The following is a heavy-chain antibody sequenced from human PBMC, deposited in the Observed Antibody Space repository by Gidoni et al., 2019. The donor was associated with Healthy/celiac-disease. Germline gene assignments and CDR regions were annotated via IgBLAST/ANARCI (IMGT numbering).Heavy chain of an antibody. J-gene: IGHJ6*02. CDR2: ISGSGGST. D-gene: IGHD2-2*01. CDR3: AKVRCSSTSCPRGSDYYGMDV. V-gene: IGHV3-23*01. CDR1: GFTFSSYA. Sequence: EVQLLESGGGLVQHGGSLRLSCAASGFTFSSYAMSWVRQATGKGLEVGSAISGSGGSTYYADAVKGRFTISRDNSKNTLYLQMTSLRAEDTAVYYCAKVRCSSTSCPRGSDYYGMDVWGQGTTVTVSS.